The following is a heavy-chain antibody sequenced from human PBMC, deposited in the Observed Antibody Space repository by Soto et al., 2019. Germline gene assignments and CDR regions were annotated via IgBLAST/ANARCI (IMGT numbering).Heavy chain of an antibody. V-gene: IGHV1-2*02. D-gene: IGHD5-18*01. CDR3: TRENIENSDGLYDAFDI. Sequence: VASVKVSCKTSGYTFTDYYTHWVRQAPGQGLKWMGWMNPKSGGAYFAQKFQGRVTLTRDTSIGTAYIEVNSLTSDDTAVYFCTRENIENSDGLYDAFDIWGQGTTVTVSS. CDR2: MNPKSGGA. CDR1: GYTFTDYY. J-gene: IGHJ3*02.